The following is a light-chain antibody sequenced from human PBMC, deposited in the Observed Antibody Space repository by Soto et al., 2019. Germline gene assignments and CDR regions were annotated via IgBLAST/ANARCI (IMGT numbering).Light chain of an antibody. J-gene: IGKJ1*01. V-gene: IGKV1-39*01. CDR3: QQSYSTPWT. CDR1: QSISSY. Sequence: DIQMTQSPSSLYASVGDRVTITCRASQSISSYLNWYQQKPGKAPKLLIYAAYSLQSGVTSRFSGSGSGTDFTLTISSLQPEDFATYYCQQSYSTPWTFGQGTKVDIK. CDR2: AAY.